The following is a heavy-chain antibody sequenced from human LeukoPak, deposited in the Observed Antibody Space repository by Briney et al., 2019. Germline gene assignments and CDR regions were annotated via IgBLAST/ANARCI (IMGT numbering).Heavy chain of an antibody. CDR3: ARGVYLGNGYYFDY. V-gene: IGHV4-34*01. CDR1: GGSFSGYY. Sequence: SETLSLTCAVYGGSFSGYYWSWIRQPPGKGLEWIGEINHSGSTNYNPSLKSRVTISVDTSKNQFSLKLSPVTAADTAMYYCARGVYLGNGYYFDYWGQGTLVTVSS. CDR2: INHSGST. J-gene: IGHJ4*02. D-gene: IGHD2-8*01.